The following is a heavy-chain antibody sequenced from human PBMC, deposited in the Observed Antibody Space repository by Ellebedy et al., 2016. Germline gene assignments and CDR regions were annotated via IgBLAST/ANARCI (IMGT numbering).Heavy chain of an antibody. Sequence: ASVKVSCKASGGTFSSYAISWVRQAPGQGLEWMGGIIPIFGTANYAQKFQGRVTITADESTSTAYMELSSLRSEDTAVYYCARDKYDGSVGGDVWGQGTTVTVSS. CDR2: IIPIFGTA. CDR3: ARDKYDGSVGGDV. D-gene: IGHD3-10*01. J-gene: IGHJ6*02. CDR1: GGTFSSYA. V-gene: IGHV1-69*13.